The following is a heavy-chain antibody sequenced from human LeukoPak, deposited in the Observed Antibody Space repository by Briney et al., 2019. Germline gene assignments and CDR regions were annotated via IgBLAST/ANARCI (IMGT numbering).Heavy chain of an antibody. J-gene: IGHJ4*02. Sequence: PGGSLRPSCAASGFTFSSYAMSWVRQAPGKGLEWVSVISGSGGSTNYADSVKGRFTISRDNSKNTLYLQMNSLRAEDTAVYYCGVYSSSWHDYWGQGTLVTVSS. CDR1: GFTFSSYA. CDR3: GVYSSSWHDY. V-gene: IGHV3-23*01. CDR2: ISGSGGST. D-gene: IGHD6-13*01.